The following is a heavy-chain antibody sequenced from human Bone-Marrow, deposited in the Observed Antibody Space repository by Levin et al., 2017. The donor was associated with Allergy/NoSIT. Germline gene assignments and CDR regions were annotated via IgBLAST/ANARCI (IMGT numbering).Heavy chain of an antibody. V-gene: IGHV3-74*01. CDR2: FKGDGIDA. D-gene: IGHD3-22*01. J-gene: IGHJ3*02. Sequence: GGSLRLSCAASGFTLSTYWIHWVRQAPGEGLVWVSRFKGDGIDASYADSVKGRFTISRDNAKDTVYLQMNSLRADDTAVYFCARDPHGLRDGSDYAPHDAFDIWGQGTMVTVSS. CDR3: ARDPHGLRDGSDYAPHDAFDI. CDR1: GFTLSTYW.